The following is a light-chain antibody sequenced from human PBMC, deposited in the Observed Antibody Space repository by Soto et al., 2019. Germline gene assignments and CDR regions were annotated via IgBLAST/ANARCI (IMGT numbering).Light chain of an antibody. CDR3: QQRGNWPPT. J-gene: IGKJ3*01. V-gene: IGKV3-11*01. Sequence: EVVLTQSPAILSLSPGERATLSCRASQSVSSYLAWYQQKPGQTPRLLIYDASNRATGIPARFSGSGSGTDFPLTISSLEPVDFAVYFGQQRGNWPPTFGPGTKVDI. CDR2: DAS. CDR1: QSVSSY.